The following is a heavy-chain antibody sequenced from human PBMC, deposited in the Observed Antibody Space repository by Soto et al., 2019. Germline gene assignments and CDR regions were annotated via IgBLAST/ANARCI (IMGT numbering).Heavy chain of an antibody. J-gene: IGHJ4*02. CDR1: GFTCDDYG. CDR2: INWNGGDT. D-gene: IGHD6-19*01. CDR3: ARAKTGYRSGWPSY. V-gene: IGHV3-20*04. Sequence: EVQLVESGGGVVRPGGSLRLSCAASGFTCDDYGMSWVRQAPGKGLEWISAINWNGGDTDYADSVEGRFTISRDNAKNSLYLQMNSLRVEDTALYYCARAKTGYRSGWPSYWGQGTLVTVSS.